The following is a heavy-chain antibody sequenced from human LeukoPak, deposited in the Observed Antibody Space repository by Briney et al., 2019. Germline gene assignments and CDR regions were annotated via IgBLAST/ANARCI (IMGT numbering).Heavy chain of an antibody. D-gene: IGHD3-10*01. CDR1: GFTFSRSS. CDR2: ISGSSSYI. J-gene: IGHJ3*02. CDR3: AKDHGLLWFGELPSDAFDI. V-gene: IGHV3-21*04. Sequence: GGSLRLSCAASGFTFSRSSMNWVRQAPGKGLEWVSSISGSSSYIYYADSVKGRFTISRDNSKNTLYLQMNSLRAEDTAVYYCAKDHGLLWFGELPSDAFDIWGQGTMVTVSS.